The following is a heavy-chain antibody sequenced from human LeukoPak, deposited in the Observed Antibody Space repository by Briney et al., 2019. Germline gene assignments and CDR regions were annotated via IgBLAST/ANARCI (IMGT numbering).Heavy chain of an antibody. CDR2: IIPIFGTA. D-gene: IGHD5-18*01. CDR1: GYTFTSHG. V-gene: IGHV1-69*06. Sequence: GASVKVSCKASGYTFTSHGISWVRQAPGQGLEWMGGIIPIFGTANYAQKFQGRVTITADKSTSTAYMELSSLRSEDTAVYYCATDRGYSYGYGNFDYWGQGTLVTVSS. CDR3: ATDRGYSYGYGNFDY. J-gene: IGHJ4*02.